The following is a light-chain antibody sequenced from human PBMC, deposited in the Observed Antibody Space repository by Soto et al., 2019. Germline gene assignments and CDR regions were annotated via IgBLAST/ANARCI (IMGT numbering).Light chain of an antibody. CDR2: GAS. V-gene: IGKV3-20*01. J-gene: IGKJ1*01. CDR1: QSVSSY. CDR3: QQYDTSPRT. Sequence: EIVLTQSPATLSLSPGERATLSCRASQSVSSYLAWYQQKRGQAPRLLIYGASSRATGIPTRFSGSGSGTDFTLTISRLEPEDFAVYYCQQYDTSPRTFGQGTKVEI.